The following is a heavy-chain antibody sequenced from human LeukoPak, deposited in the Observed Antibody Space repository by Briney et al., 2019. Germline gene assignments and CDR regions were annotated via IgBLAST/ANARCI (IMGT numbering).Heavy chain of an antibody. V-gene: IGHV3-11*04. J-gene: IGHJ4*02. D-gene: IGHD2-15*01. Sequence: GGSLRLSCAASGFTFSDYYMSWIRQAPGKGLEWVSYISSSGSTIYYADSVKGRFTISRDNSKNTLYLQMNSLRAEDTAVYYCAKDQWEYCSGGSCYSFDYWGQGTLVTVSS. CDR2: ISSSGSTI. CDR1: GFTFSDYY. CDR3: AKDQWEYCSGGSCYSFDY.